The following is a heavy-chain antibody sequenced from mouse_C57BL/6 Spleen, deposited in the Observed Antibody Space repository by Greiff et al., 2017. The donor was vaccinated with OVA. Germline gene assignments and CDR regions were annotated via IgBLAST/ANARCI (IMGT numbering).Heavy chain of an antibody. CDR1: GYTFTDYN. D-gene: IGHD1-1*01. CDR2: INPNNGGT. V-gene: IGHV1-18*01. J-gene: IGHJ2*01. CDR3: ARHYYGSRYFDY. Sequence: EVQLQQSGPELVKPGASVKIPCKASGYTFTDYNMDWVKQSHGKSLEWIGDINPNNGGTIYNQKFKGKATLTVDKSSSTAYMELRSLTSEDTAVYYCARHYYGSRYFDYWGQGTTLTVSS.